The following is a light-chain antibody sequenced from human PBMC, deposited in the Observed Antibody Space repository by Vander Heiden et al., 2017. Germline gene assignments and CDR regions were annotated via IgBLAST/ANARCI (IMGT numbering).Light chain of an antibody. CDR1: HSISTS. J-gene: IGKJ2*01. Sequence: DIQMTQSPFSLSASVGDRVTITCRASHSISTSLNWYQQKPGKAPNLLIFAASTLQSGVPSRFSGSGSGTDFTLTINSLQREDFATYYCQQSYNDPAFGQGTKLEIK. V-gene: IGKV1-39*01. CDR3: QQSYNDPA. CDR2: AAS.